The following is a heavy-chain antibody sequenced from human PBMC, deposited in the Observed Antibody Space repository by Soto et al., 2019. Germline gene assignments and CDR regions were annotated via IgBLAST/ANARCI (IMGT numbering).Heavy chain of an antibody. CDR3: AKDPRSNYGDYDYYYYGMDV. CDR2: ISYDGSNK. J-gene: IGHJ6*02. CDR1: GFTFSSYG. Sequence: PGGSLRLSCAASGFTFSSYGMHWVRQAPGKGLEWVAVISYDGSNKYYADSVKGRFTISRDNSKNTLYLQMNSLRAEDTAVYYCAKDPRSNYGDYDYYYYGMDVWGQGTTVTAP. D-gene: IGHD4-17*01. V-gene: IGHV3-30*18.